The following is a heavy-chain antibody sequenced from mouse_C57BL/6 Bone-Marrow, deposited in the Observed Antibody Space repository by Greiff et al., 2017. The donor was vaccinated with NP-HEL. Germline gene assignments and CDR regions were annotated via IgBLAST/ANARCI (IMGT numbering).Heavy chain of an antibody. J-gene: IGHJ4*01. CDR2: IHPNSGST. CDR3: AREYDYDDPFYAMDY. Sequence: QVQLQQPGAELVKPGASVKLSCKASGYTFTSYWMHWVKQRPGQGLEWIGMIHPNSGSTNYNEKFKSKATLTVDKSSSTAYMQLSSLTSEDSAVYYCAREYDYDDPFYAMDYWGQGTSVTVSS. CDR1: GYTFTSYW. V-gene: IGHV1-64*01. D-gene: IGHD2-4*01.